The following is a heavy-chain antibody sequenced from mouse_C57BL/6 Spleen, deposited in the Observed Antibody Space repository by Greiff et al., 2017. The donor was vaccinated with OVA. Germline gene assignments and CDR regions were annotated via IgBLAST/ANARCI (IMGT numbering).Heavy chain of an antibody. Sequence: LVESGAELVKPGASVKISCKASGYAFSSYWMNWVKQRPGKGLEWIGQIYPGDGDTNYNGKFKGKATLTADKSSSTAYMQLSSLTSEDSAVYFCARGDYYGSSNSWYFDVWGTGTTVTVSS. CDR3: ARGDYYGSSNSWYFDV. CDR2: IYPGDGDT. CDR1: GYAFSSYW. J-gene: IGHJ1*03. V-gene: IGHV1-80*01. D-gene: IGHD1-1*01.